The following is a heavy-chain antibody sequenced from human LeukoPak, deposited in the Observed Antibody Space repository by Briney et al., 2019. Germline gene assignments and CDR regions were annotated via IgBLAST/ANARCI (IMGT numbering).Heavy chain of an antibody. CDR3: ARDRDYVWGSYRRNPFDY. CDR1: GYTFTGYY. J-gene: IGHJ4*02. V-gene: IGHV1-2*06. D-gene: IGHD3-16*02. Sequence: GASVKVSCKASGYTFTGYYMHCVRQAPGQGLEWMGRINPNSGGTNYAQKFQGRVTMTRDTSISTAYMELSRLRSDDTAVYYCARDRDYVWGSYRRNPFDYWGQGTMVTVSS. CDR2: INPNSGGT.